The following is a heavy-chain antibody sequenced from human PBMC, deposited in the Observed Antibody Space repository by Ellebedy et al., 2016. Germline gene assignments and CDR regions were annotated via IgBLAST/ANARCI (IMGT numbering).Heavy chain of an antibody. CDR2: IWYDGSNK. D-gene: IGHD3-10*01. CDR1: GFTFSSYG. J-gene: IGHJ4*02. Sequence: GGSLRLXXAASGFTFSSYGMHWVRQAPGKGLEWVAVIWYDGSNKYYADSVKGRFTISRDNSKNTLYLQMNSLRAEDTAVYYCARDSSSPYGSGSPDRYWGQGTLVTVSS. V-gene: IGHV3-33*01. CDR3: ARDSSSPYGSGSPDRY.